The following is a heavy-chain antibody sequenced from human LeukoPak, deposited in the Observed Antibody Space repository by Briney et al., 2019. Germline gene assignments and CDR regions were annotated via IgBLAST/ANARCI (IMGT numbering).Heavy chain of an antibody. J-gene: IGHJ5*02. Sequence: SETLSLTCTVSGVSISSSNSYWGWIRQPPGKGLEWISSIYYSGNTYYNASLKSQVSISIDTSKNQFSLRLTSVTAADTAVYFCARQADFGGVIVSSWFDPWGEGAQVTVSS. CDR1: GVSISSSNSY. D-gene: IGHD3-16*02. V-gene: IGHV4-39*01. CDR2: IYYSGNT. CDR3: ARQADFGGVIVSSWFDP.